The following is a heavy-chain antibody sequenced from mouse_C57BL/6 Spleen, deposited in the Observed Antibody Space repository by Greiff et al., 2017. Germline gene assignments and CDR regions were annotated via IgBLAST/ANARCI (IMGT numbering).Heavy chain of an antibody. Sequence: QVQLQQPGAELVMPGASVKLSCKASGYTFTSYWMHWVKQRPGQGLEWIGEIDPSDSYTNYNQKFKGKSTLTVDKSSSTAYMQLSSLTSADSAVYYCARSRGSYAMDYWGQGTSVTVSS. J-gene: IGHJ4*01. CDR2: IDPSDSYT. CDR1: GYTFTSYW. CDR3: ARSRGSYAMDY. D-gene: IGHD1-1*02. V-gene: IGHV1-69*01.